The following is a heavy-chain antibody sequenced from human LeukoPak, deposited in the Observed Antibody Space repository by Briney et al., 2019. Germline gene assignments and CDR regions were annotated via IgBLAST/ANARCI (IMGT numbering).Heavy chain of an antibody. D-gene: IGHD3-22*01. J-gene: IGHJ4*02. CDR1: GGSISSSSHY. CDR2: IYYRGSS. V-gene: IGHV4-39*01. Sequence: SETLSLTCTVSGGSISSSSHYWGWIRQPPGKGLEWIGTIYYRGSSSYNPSLKSRVTMSVDTSKNHFSLKLSSVTAADAAVYFCARQSDSSGYYSFNYWGQGTLVTVSS. CDR3: ARQSDSSGYYSFNY.